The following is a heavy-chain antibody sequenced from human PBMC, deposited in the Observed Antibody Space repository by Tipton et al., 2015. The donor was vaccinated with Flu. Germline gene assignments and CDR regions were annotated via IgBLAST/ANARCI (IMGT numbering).Heavy chain of an antibody. J-gene: IGHJ5*02. D-gene: IGHD3-10*01. CDR1: GFTFSSYE. CDR2: ISSSGSTI. V-gene: IGHV3-48*03. Sequence: SLRLSCAASGFTFSSYEMNWVRQAPGKGLEWVSYISSSGSTIYYADSVKGRFTISRDNAKNSLYLQMNSLRAEDTAVYYCARLRVAVVRGGAHLNWFDPWGQGTLVTVSS. CDR3: ARLRVAVVRGGAHLNWFDP.